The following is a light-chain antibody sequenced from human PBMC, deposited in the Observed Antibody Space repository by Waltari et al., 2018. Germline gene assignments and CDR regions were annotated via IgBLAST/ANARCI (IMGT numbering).Light chain of an antibody. Sequence: QSVLPQALSAAGTPGQRITISCSGGSTNIGSNYVSWYQHLQVAAPKLLIGRVEHRPSGVPDRISGSKSCTSASLAISGLRSEDEADYYCAAWDDSLSALVFGGGTKLTVL. CDR3: AAWDDSLSALV. J-gene: IGLJ3*02. V-gene: IGLV1-47*01. CDR2: RVE. CDR1: STNIGSNY.